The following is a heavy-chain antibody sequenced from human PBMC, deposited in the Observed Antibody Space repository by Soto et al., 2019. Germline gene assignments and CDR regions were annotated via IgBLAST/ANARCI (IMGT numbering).Heavy chain of an antibody. CDR1: GYTLTELS. J-gene: IGHJ1*01. V-gene: IGHV1-24*01. CDR3: ATAWRRYCSGGSCLYFQH. Sequence: QVQLVQSGAEVKKPGASVKVSCKVSGYTLTELSMHWVRQAPGKGLEWMGGFDPEDGETIYAQKFQGRVTMTEGTSTDTAYMELSSLRSEDTAVYYCATAWRRYCSGGSCLYFQHWGQGTLVTVSS. D-gene: IGHD2-15*01. CDR2: FDPEDGET.